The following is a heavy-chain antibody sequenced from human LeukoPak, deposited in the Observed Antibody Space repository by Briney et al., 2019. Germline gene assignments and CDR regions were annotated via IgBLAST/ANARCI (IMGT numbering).Heavy chain of an antibody. CDR1: GGSISISSYY. D-gene: IGHD1-26*01. Sequence: SETLSLTCTVAGGSISISSYYRGWIRQPPGKGLEWIGSIYYSGSTYYNPSLKSRVTISVDTSKNQFSLKLSSVTAADTAVYYCARGSTLLHYFDYWGQGTLVTVSS. CDR3: ARGSTLLHYFDY. J-gene: IGHJ4*02. V-gene: IGHV4-39*07. CDR2: IYYSGST.